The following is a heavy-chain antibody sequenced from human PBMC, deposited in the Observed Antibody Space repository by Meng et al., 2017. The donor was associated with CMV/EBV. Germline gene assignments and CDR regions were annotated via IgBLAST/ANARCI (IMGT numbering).Heavy chain of an antibody. J-gene: IGHJ4*02. V-gene: IGHV3-48*04. Sequence: GESLKISCAASGFTFSSYSMNWVRQAPGKGLEWVSYISSSSSTIYYADSVKGRFTISRDNAKNSLYLQMNSLRAEDTAVYYCARGPMGSPKDYWGQGTLVTVSS. D-gene: IGHD3-10*01. CDR2: ISSSSSTI. CDR1: GFTFSSYS. CDR3: ARGPMGSPKDY.